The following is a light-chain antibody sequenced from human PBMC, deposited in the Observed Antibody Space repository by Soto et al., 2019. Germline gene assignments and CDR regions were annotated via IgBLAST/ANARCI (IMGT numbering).Light chain of an antibody. CDR1: QSISTF. Sequence: DIQMNQSPSSLSASVGDRVTITFRASQSISTFLNWYQQKPGKAPKLLIYGASNLESGVPSTFSGSGSGTDFTLTISSLQPEDFATYYCQQCFSTPLLTFGGGTKVEIK. V-gene: IGKV1-39*01. CDR2: GAS. CDR3: QQCFSTPLLT. J-gene: IGKJ4*01.